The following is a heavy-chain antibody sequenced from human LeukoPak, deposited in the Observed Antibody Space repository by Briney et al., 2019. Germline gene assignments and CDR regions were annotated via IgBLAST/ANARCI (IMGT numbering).Heavy chain of an antibody. Sequence: PSGTLSLTCAVSGGSISSSNWWSWVRQPPGKGQEWIGEIYHSGSSNYNPSLKSRVTVSVDKSKNQFSLKLSSVTAADTAVYYCARGLMTTGRSNFDYWGQGTLVTVSS. CDR3: ARGLMTTGRSNFDY. J-gene: IGHJ4*02. V-gene: IGHV4-4*02. CDR1: GGSISSSNW. CDR2: IYHSGSS. D-gene: IGHD4-17*01.